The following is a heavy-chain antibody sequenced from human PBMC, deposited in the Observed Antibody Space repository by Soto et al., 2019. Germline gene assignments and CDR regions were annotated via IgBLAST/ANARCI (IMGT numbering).Heavy chain of an antibody. V-gene: IGHV1-24*01. CDR1: GYTLTELS. CDR2: FDPEDGET. Sequence: ASVKVSCKVSGYTLTELSMHWVRQAPGKGLEWLGGFDPEDGETIYAQKFQGRVTMTEDTSTDTAYMELSSLRSEDTAVYYCATEKLVVTAIPGGFDYWRQGTLVTVSS. D-gene: IGHD2-21*02. CDR3: ATEKLVVTAIPGGFDY. J-gene: IGHJ4*02.